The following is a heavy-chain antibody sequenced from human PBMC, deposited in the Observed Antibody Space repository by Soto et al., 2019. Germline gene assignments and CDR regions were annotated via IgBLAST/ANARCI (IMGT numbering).Heavy chain of an antibody. CDR2: ISSSGSTI. J-gene: IGHJ3*02. D-gene: IGHD2-15*01. V-gene: IGHV3-11*01. CDR3: ARDQYCSGGSCYSVGEYAFDI. CDR1: GVTFRDYY. Sequence: GGSLRVCCSASGVTFRDYYMSWIRQAPGKGLEWVSYISSSGSTIYYADSVKGRFTISRDNAKNSLYLQMNSLRAEDTVVYYCARDQYCSGGSCYSVGEYAFDIWGQGTMVTVS.